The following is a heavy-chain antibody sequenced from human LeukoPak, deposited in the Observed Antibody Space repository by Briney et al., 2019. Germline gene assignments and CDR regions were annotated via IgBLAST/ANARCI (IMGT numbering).Heavy chain of an antibody. CDR1: GFTVSSNY. CDR3: AAGGSGSWPAFDY. V-gene: IGHV3-53*01. Sequence: PGGSLRLSCAASGFTVSSNYMSWVRQAPGKGLEWVSVIYSGGSTYYADSVKGRFTISRENSKNTLYLQMNSLRAEDTAVYYCAAGGSGSWPAFDYWGQGTLVTVSS. CDR2: IYSGGST. D-gene: IGHD3-10*01. J-gene: IGHJ4*02.